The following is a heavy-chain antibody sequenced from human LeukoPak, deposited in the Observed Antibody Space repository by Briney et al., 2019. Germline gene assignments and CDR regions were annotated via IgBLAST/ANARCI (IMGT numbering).Heavy chain of an antibody. CDR3: ARDPAAGRGDWFDP. CDR2: IYYSGST. Sequence: PSQTLSLTYAVSGGSISSGGYSWSWIRQPPGMGLEWIGYIYYSGSTYYNPSLKSRVTISVDTSKNQFSLKLSSVTAADTAVYYCARDPAAGRGDWFDPWGQGTLVTVSS. CDR1: GGSISSGGYS. J-gene: IGHJ5*02. D-gene: IGHD6-13*01. V-gene: IGHV4-31*11.